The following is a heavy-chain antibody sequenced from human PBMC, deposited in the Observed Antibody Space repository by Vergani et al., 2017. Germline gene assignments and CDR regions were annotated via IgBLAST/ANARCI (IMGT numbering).Heavy chain of an antibody. D-gene: IGHD3-9*01. CDR1: GYTFSNYY. CDR2: INPSGGHT. Sequence: QVQVVQSGAEVKKSGASVKVSCKTSGYTFSNYYMHWVRKVPGQGLEWMGIINPSGGHTNYAQKFQGRVTMTRDTSTSTVYMELSSLRSEDTAIYYCARGNYGILTGYRYWGQGTLVTVSA. J-gene: IGHJ4*02. V-gene: IGHV1-46*03. CDR3: ARGNYGILTGYRY.